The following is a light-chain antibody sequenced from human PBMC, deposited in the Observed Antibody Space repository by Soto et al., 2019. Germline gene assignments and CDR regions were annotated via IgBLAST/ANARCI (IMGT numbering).Light chain of an antibody. CDR3: SSYTSSSTRV. CDR2: EVS. V-gene: IGLV2-14*01. J-gene: IGLJ3*02. CDR1: SSDVGGYNY. Sequence: QSALTQPASVSGSPGQSITISCTGTSSDVGGYNYVSWYQQHPGKAPKLMIYEVSNRPSGVSNRFSGSKSGNTAYLTISGIQAEDEADYYCSSYTSSSTRVFGVGTQLTVL.